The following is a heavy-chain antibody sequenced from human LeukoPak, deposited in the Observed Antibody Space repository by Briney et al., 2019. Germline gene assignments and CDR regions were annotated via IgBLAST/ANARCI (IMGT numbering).Heavy chain of an antibody. CDR3: ARHLGHSGTYYNPIDY. CDR2: IYNSGST. V-gene: IGHV4-59*08. CDR1: SGSISPYC. D-gene: IGHD3-10*01. J-gene: IGHJ4*02. Sequence: SETLSLTCTVSSGSISPYCWGWIRQPPGKGLEWIGYIYNSGSTTYNPSLKSRLTISIDTSNNQFSLKLSSVTAADTAVYYCARHLGHSGTYYNPIDYWGQGTLVTVSS.